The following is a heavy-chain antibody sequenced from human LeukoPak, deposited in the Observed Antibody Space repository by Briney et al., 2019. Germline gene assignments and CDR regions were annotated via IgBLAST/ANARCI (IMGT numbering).Heavy chain of an antibody. V-gene: IGHV1-58*02. D-gene: IGHD3-16*01. Sequence: ASVKVSCKASGFTFTSSAMQWVRQARGQRLEWIGWIVVGSGNTNYAQKFQERVTITRDVSTSTAYMELSSLRSEDTAVYYCAADGGHYYGMDVWGQGTTVTVSS. J-gene: IGHJ6*02. CDR3: AADGGHYYGMDV. CDR1: GFTFTSSA. CDR2: IVVGSGNT.